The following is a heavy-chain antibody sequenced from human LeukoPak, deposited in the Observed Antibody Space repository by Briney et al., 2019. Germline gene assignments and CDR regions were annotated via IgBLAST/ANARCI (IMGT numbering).Heavy chain of an antibody. J-gene: IGHJ1*01. CDR2: ISGSGGST. D-gene: IGHD3-22*01. CDR1: GFTFSSYA. Sequence: PGRSLRLSCAASGFTFSSYAMHWVRQAPGKGLEWVSAISGSGGSTYYADSVKGRFTISRDNSKNTLYLQMNSLRAEDTAVYYCAKDGTPYRYYDSSGYSADFQHWGQGTLVTVSS. V-gene: IGHV3-23*01. CDR3: AKDGTPYRYYDSSGYSADFQH.